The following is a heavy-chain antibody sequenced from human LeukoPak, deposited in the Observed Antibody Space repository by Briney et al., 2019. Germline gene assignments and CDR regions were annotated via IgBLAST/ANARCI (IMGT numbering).Heavy chain of an antibody. CDR3: VRDLGRGGCYDFGL. Sequence: GGSLRLSCAPSGFTFYDFGMHWVRQAPGKGVEWFSSMSWNIATIDYVDTVKCRFTISRDNAEHTPYLQRNSPRGDARALYYFVRDLGRGGCYDFGLWGQGTLVTVSS. J-gene: IGHJ4*02. V-gene: IGHV3-9*01. D-gene: IGHD3-22*01. CDR2: MSWNIATI. CDR1: GFTFYDFG.